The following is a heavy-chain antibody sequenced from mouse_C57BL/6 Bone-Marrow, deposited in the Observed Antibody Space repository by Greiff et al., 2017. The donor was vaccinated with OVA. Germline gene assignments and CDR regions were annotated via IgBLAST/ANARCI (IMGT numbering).Heavy chain of an antibody. J-gene: IGHJ2*01. CDR1: GFTFSSYG. Sequence: EVLGVESGGDLVKLGGSLKLSCAASGFTFSSYGMSWVRQTPDKRLEWVATISSGGSYTYYPDSVKGRFTISRDNAKNTLYLQRSSLKSEDTAMYYCARRDTKLTGDYWGQGTTLTVSS. V-gene: IGHV5-6*01. CDR3: ARRDTKLTGDY. D-gene: IGHD4-1*01. CDR2: ISSGGSYT.